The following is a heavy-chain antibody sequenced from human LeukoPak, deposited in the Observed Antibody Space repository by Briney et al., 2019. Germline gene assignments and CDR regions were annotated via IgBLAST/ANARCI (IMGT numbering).Heavy chain of an antibody. J-gene: IGHJ4*02. Sequence: TPSETLSLTCTVSGGSVRRGNYYWTWIRQPAGSGLEWIGRIYTSGTTDYNPSLRTRVTISVDASRNQFSLNLSSVTAADTAVYYCAKIGDAGLGSHDYWGQGTLVTISS. CDR2: IYTSGTT. CDR1: GGSVRRGNYY. CDR3: AKIGDAGLGSHDY. V-gene: IGHV4-61*02. D-gene: IGHD3-10*01.